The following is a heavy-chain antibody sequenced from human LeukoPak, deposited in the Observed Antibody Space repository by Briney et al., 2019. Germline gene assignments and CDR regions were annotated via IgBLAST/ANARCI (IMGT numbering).Heavy chain of an antibody. CDR1: GGSISSYY. CDR2: IYYSGST. D-gene: IGHD1-1*01. CDR3: ARRVPLEPDRMAFDI. V-gene: IGHV4-59*08. J-gene: IGHJ3*02. Sequence: PSETLSLTRTVSGGSISSYYWSWIRQPPGKGLEWIGYIYYSGSTNYNPSLKSRVTISVDTSKNQFSLKLSSVTAAGTAVYYCARRVPLEPDRMAFDIWGQGTMVTVSS.